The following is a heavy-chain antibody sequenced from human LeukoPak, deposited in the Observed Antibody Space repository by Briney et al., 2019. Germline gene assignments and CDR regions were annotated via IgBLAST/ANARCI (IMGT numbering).Heavy chain of an antibody. CDR3: ATEPDRSGWYHP. CDR1: GYTLTELS. V-gene: IGHV1-24*01. J-gene: IGHJ5*02. Sequence: ASVKVSCKVSGYTLTELSMHWVRQAPGKGLEWMGGFDPEDGGTIYAQKFQGRVTMTVDTSKDPFYMELSSVTAEDTAVYYCATEPDRSGWYHPWGQGTLVTVSS. D-gene: IGHD6-25*01. CDR2: FDPEDGGT.